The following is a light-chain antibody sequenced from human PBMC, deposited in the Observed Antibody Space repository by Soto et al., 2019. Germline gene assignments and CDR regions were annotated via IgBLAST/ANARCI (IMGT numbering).Light chain of an antibody. CDR2: GAS. Sequence: EIVLTQSPGTLSLSPGERATLSCRASQSVSSSYLAWYQQKPGQAPRLLIYGASSRATGSPDRFSGSGSGTDFTLTISILEPEDFAVYYCQQYGSSPWTVGQGTKVDI. J-gene: IGKJ1*01. CDR3: QQYGSSPWT. CDR1: QSVSSSY. V-gene: IGKV3-20*01.